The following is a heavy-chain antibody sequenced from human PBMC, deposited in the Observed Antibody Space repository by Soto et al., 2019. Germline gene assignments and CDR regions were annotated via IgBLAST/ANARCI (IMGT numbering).Heavy chain of an antibody. V-gene: IGHV4-30-2*01. CDR1: GGSISSGGYS. J-gene: IGHJ1*01. D-gene: IGHD4-17*01. Sequence: SETLSLTCAVSGGSISSGGYSWSWIRQPPGKGLEWIGYIYHSGSTYYNPSLKSRVTISVDRSKNQFSLKLSSVTAADTAVYYCAGDDYGDYGYFQHWGQGTLVTVSS. CDR2: IYHSGST. CDR3: AGDDYGDYGYFQH.